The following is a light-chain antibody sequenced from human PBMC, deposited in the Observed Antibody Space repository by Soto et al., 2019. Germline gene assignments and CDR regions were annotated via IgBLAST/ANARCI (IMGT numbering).Light chain of an antibody. CDR3: RSYTSSNTVV. CDR1: SRDVGGY. Sequence: QSALTQPASVSGSPGQWITISCTGTSRDVGGYVSWYQQHPGKAPKLMIYEVSNRPSGVSNRFSGSKSGNTASLTISGLQAEDEADYYCRSYTSSNTVVFGGGTKLTVL. CDR2: EVS. V-gene: IGLV2-14*01. J-gene: IGLJ2*01.